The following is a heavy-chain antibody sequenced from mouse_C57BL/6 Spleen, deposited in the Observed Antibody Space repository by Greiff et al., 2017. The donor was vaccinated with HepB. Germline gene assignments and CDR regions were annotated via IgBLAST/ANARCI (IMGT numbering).Heavy chain of an antibody. Sequence: VQLQQPGAELVKPGASVKMSCKASGYTFTSYWITWVKQRPGQGLEWIGDIYPGSGSTNYNEKFKSKATLTVDTSSSTAYMQLSSLTSEDSAVYCCARWEYYGSSPWFAYWGQGTLVTVSA. D-gene: IGHD1-1*01. J-gene: IGHJ3*01. V-gene: IGHV1-55*01. CDR1: GYTFTSYW. CDR2: IYPGSGST. CDR3: ARWEYYGSSPWFAY.